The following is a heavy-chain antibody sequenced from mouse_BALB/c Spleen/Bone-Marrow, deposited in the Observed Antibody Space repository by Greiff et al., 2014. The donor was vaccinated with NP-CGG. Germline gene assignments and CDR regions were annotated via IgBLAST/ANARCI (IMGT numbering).Heavy chain of an antibody. CDR1: GYPFTSYW. J-gene: IGHJ3*01. V-gene: IGHV1-7*01. CDR3: ARSAY. Sequence: QVPLQPAGAELAKPGASVKMSCQASGYPFTSYWMHWVKQRPGQGLEWIGYINPSTGYTEYNQKFKDKATLTADKSSSTAYMQLSSLTSEDSAVYYCARSAYWGQGTLVTVSA. CDR2: INPSTGYT.